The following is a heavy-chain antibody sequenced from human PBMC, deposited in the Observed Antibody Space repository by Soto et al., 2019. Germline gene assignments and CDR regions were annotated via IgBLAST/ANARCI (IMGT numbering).Heavy chain of an antibody. D-gene: IGHD3-22*01. CDR3: ARHFNCTGESCYLVN. CDR1: GYIFTNFW. J-gene: IGHJ4*02. Sequence: GESLKISCEVSGYIFTNFWIGWVRQMPGRGLEWMGIVYPGDSDTRYHPSFRGQVTISADKSITTAYLQWRSLRASDTATYYCARHFNCTGESCYLVNWGQGTQVTVSS. CDR2: VYPGDSDT. V-gene: IGHV5-51*01.